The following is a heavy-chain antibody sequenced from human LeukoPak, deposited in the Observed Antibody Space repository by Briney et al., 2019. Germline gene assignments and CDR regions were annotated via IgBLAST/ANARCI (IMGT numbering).Heavy chain of an antibody. CDR2: IYYSGST. J-gene: IGHJ6*02. CDR1: GGSISSYY. CDR3: ARHVSYYGDYDYYYGMDV. V-gene: IGHV4-59*08. Sequence: SETLSLTCTVSGGSISSYYWSWIRQPPGKGLEWIGYIYYSGSTNYNPSLKSRVTISVDTSKNQFSLKLSSVTAADTAVYYCARHVSYYGDYDYYYGMDVWGQGTTVTASS. D-gene: IGHD4-17*01.